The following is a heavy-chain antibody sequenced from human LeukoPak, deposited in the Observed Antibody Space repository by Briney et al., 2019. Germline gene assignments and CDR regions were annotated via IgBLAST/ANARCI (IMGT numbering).Heavy chain of an antibody. J-gene: IGHJ4*02. CDR2: IYHSGST. D-gene: IGHD1-26*01. V-gene: IGHV4-4*02. Sequence: SGTLSLTCAVSGGSISSSNWWSWVRQPPGKGLEWIGEIYHSGSTNYNPSLKSRVTISVDTSKNQFSLKLSSVTAADTAVYYCARGAWGATIAIDYWGQGTLATVSS. CDR3: ARGAWGATIAIDY. CDR1: GGSISSSNW.